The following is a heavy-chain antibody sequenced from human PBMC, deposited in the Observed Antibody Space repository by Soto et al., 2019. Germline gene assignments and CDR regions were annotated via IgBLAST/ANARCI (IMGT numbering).Heavy chain of an antibody. V-gene: IGHV4-4*02. CDR3: ARVVYDFWSGYYTRWFDP. Sequence: PSETLSLTCAVSGGSISSSNWWSWVRQPPGKGLEWIGEIYHSVSTNYNSSLKSRVTISVDKSKNQFSLKLSSVTAADTAVYYCARVVYDFWSGYYTRWFDPWGQGTLVT. J-gene: IGHJ5*02. D-gene: IGHD3-3*01. CDR2: IYHSVST. CDR1: GGSISSSNW.